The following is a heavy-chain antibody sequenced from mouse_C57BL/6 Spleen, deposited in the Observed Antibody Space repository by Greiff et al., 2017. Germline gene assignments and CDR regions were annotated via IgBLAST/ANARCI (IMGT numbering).Heavy chain of an antibody. CDR2: INPSNGGT. CDR1: GYTFTSYW. V-gene: IGHV1-53*01. D-gene: IGHD2-2*01. J-gene: IGHJ1*03. Sequence: QVQLQQPGTELVKPGASVKLSCKASGYTFTSYWMHWVKQRPGQGLEWIGNINPSNGGTNYNEKFKSKATLTVDKSSSTAYMQLSSLTSDDSAVYYCARSDGYDWYCDVWGTGTTVTVSS. CDR3: ARSDGYDWYCDV.